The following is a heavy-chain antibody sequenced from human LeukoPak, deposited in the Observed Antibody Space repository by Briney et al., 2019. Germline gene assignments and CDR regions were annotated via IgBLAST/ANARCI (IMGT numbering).Heavy chain of an antibody. CDR3: VRGGPYGDYDAC. V-gene: IGHV3-33*01. Sequence: GTSLRLSCAASGFTFTTDGVHWVRQAPGKGLEWVAVIWFDGNTKYYGDSVRGRFTISRDNAKNSLYLQMNSLRAEDTAMYYCVRGGPYGDYDACWGQGTLVTVSS. CDR2: IWFDGNTK. J-gene: IGHJ4*02. D-gene: IGHD4-17*01. CDR1: GFTFTTDG.